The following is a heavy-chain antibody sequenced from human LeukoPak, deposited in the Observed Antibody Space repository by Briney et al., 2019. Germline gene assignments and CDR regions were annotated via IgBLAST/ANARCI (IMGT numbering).Heavy chain of an antibody. D-gene: IGHD1-14*01. J-gene: IGHJ4*02. CDR2: IWPDGSKK. CDR1: GFTFSTYA. CDR3: AKISSSAEPNFDH. Sequence: AGSLRLSCAASGFTFSTYAMHWVRQAPGKGLEWVAFIWPDGSKKYYADSVKGRFAISRENSNNTLYLQMNSLRPEDTGLYFCAKISSSAEPNFDHWGQGTRLTVSS. V-gene: IGHV3-33*08.